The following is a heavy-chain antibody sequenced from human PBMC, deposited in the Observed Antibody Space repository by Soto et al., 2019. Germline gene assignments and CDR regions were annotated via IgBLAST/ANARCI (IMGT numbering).Heavy chain of an antibody. D-gene: IGHD1-7*01. J-gene: IGHJ4*02. CDR1: GFTFSSYA. Sequence: VQLVESGGGVVQPGRSLRLSCAASGFTFSSYAMSWVRQAPGKGLEWVSAISGSGGSTYYADSVKGRFTISRDNSKNTLYLQMNSLRAEDTAVYYCAKDPRYNWNYGPFDYWGQGTLVTVSS. CDR3: AKDPRYNWNYGPFDY. V-gene: IGHV3-23*04. CDR2: ISGSGGST.